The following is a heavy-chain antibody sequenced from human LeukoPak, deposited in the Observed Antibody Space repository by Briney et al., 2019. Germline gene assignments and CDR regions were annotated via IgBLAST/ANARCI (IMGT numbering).Heavy chain of an antibody. CDR2: TYYRSKWYN. D-gene: IGHD6-6*01. CDR1: GDSVSSNSAA. V-gene: IGHV6-1*01. Sequence: SPTLSLTFAISGDSVSSNSAAWNWIRQSPSRGLEWLGRTYYRSKWYNDYAVSVKSRITINPDTSKNQFSLQLNSVTPEDTAVYYCARDGPWSSSGYYYYYMDVWGKGTTVTVSS. J-gene: IGHJ6*03. CDR3: ARDGPWSSSGYYYYYMDV.